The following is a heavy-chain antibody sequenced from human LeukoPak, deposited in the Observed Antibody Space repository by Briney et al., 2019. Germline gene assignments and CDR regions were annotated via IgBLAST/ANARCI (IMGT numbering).Heavy chain of an antibody. J-gene: IGHJ4*02. CDR1: GFTFSSYG. Sequence: GGSLRLSCAASGFTFSSYGMSWVRQAPGKGLEWVSAISGSGGSTYYADSVKGRFTISRDNSKNTLYLQINSLRAEDTAVYYCAKDSGYGGFDYWGQGTLVTVSS. CDR3: AKDSGYGGFDY. CDR2: ISGSGGST. V-gene: IGHV3-23*01. D-gene: IGHD5-12*01.